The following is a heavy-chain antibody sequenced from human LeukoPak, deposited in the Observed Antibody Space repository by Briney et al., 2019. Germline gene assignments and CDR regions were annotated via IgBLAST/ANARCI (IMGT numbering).Heavy chain of an antibody. Sequence: ASVKVSCKASGYTFTGYYMHWVRQAPGQGLEWMGWINPNSGGTNYAQKFQGRVTMTRDTSISTAYMELSRLRSDDTAVYYCARDLHYNRYYYYYVDVWGKGTTVTVSS. CDR3: ARDLHYNRYYYYYVDV. V-gene: IGHV1-2*02. D-gene: IGHD5-24*01. J-gene: IGHJ6*03. CDR1: GYTFTGYY. CDR2: INPNSGGT.